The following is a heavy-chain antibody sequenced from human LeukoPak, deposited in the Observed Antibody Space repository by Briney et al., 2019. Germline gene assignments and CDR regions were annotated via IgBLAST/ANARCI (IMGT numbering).Heavy chain of an antibody. J-gene: IGHJ4*02. CDR3: AISEERWLQLLHY. D-gene: IGHD5-24*01. Sequence: PGRSLRLSCAASGFTFSSYGMHWVRQAPGKGLEWVAVISYDGSNKYYADSVKGRFTISRDNSKNTLYLQMNRLRAEDTAVYYCAISEERWLQLLHYWGQGTLVTVSS. CDR1: GFTFSSYG. V-gene: IGHV3-30*03. CDR2: ISYDGSNK.